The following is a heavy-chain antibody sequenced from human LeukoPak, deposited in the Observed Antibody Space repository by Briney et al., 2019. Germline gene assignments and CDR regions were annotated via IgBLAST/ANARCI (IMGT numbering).Heavy chain of an antibody. V-gene: IGHV3-33*05. J-gene: IGHJ1*01. D-gene: IGHD3-3*01. CDR1: GFSFSTYG. CDR2: ISYDGSNQ. Sequence: PGGSLRLPCAASGFSFSTYGMFWVRQAPGKGLEWVGVISYDGSNQYYADSVKGRFTISRDNSKNTLYLQMDSLRAEDTAVYYCAKGDFWNGLGEYFLYWGQGILVTVSS. CDR3: AKGDFWNGLGEYFLY.